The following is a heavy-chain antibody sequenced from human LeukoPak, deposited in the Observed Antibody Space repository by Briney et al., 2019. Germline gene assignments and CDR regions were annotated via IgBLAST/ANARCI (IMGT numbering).Heavy chain of an antibody. V-gene: IGHV3-30-3*01. D-gene: IGHD3-22*01. CDR2: TSYDGSNK. CDR3: ARNPVGGYDFDY. J-gene: IGHJ4*02. CDR1: GFTFSSYA. Sequence: GGSLRLSCAASGFTFSSYAMHWVRQAPGKGLEWVAVTSYDGSNKYYADSVKGRFTISRDNSKNTLYLQMNSLRAEDTAVYYCARNPVGGYDFDYWGQGTLVTVSS.